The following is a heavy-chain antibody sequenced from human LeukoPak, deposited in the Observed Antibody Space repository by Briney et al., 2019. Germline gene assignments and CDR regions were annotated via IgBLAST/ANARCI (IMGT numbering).Heavy chain of an antibody. Sequence: GGSLRVSCAASGFTFSTYGMSWVRQAPGKGLEWVSTISGSASGTYIADSVKGHFSISRDNSKNTLYLQMHSLRVEDTAVYYCAKGFYSDSSGYYYWSDAFDIWGQGTMVTVSS. V-gene: IGHV3-23*01. CDR2: ISGSASGT. CDR3: AKGFYSDSSGYYYWSDAFDI. D-gene: IGHD3-22*01. J-gene: IGHJ3*02. CDR1: GFTFSTYG.